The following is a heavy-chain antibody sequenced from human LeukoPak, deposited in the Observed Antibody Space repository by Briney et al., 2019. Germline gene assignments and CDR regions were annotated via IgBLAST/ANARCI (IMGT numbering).Heavy chain of an antibody. CDR3: ARVVVVVAANHYFDY. J-gene: IGHJ4*02. D-gene: IGHD2-15*01. V-gene: IGHV4-59*12. CDR1: GGSISSYY. Sequence: SETLSLTCTVSGGSISSYYWSWIRQPPGKGLEWIGYVYYSGSTNYNPSLKSRVTISVDKSKNQFSLKLSSVTAADTAVYYCARVVVVVAANHYFDYWGQGTLVTVSS. CDR2: VYYSGST.